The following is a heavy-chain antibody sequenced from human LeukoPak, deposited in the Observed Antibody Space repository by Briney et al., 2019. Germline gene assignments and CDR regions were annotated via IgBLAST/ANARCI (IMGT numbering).Heavy chain of an antibody. Sequence: PSQTLSLTCTVSGGSISRGDYYWSRIPQPPGKGLEWIGYIYYSGSTYYNPSLESRVTISVDTSKNQFSLKLSSVTAADTAVYYCARVDRSVVASFDYWGQGTLVTVSS. J-gene: IGHJ4*02. CDR1: GGSISRGDYY. CDR3: ARVDRSVVASFDY. V-gene: IGHV4-30-4*08. CDR2: IYYSGST. D-gene: IGHD2-21*01.